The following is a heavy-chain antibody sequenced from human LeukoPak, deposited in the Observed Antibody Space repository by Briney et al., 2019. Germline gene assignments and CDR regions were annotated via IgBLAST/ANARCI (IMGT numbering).Heavy chain of an antibody. CDR3: ARRPLSYGLDY. D-gene: IGHD3-10*01. CDR1: GYSISSGYY. CDR2: IYHSGST. V-gene: IGHV4-38-2*02. Sequence: SETLSLTCTVSGYSISSGYYWGWIRQPPGKGLEWIGSIYHSGSTYYNPSLKSRVTISVDTSKNAFSLKLTSVTAADTAVYYCARRPLSYGLDYWGQGTLVTVSS. J-gene: IGHJ4*02.